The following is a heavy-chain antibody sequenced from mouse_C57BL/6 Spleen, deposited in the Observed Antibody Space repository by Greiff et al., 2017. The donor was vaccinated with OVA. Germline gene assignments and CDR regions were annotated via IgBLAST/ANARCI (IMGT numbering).Heavy chain of an antibody. CDR3: ARERNFDV. J-gene: IGHJ1*03. CDR1: GYTFTDYY. CDR2: INPNNGGT. Sequence: VQLQQSGPELVKPGASVKISCKASGYTFTDYYMNWVQQSHGKSLEWIGDINPNNGGTSYNQKFKGKATLTVDKSSSTAYMELRSLTSEDSAVYYCARERNFDVWGTGTTVTVSS. V-gene: IGHV1-26*01.